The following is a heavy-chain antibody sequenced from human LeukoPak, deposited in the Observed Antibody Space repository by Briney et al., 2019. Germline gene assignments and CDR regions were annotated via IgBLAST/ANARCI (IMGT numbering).Heavy chain of an antibody. J-gene: IGHJ4*02. V-gene: IGHV1-18*01. Sequence: ASVKVSCTASGYTFTSYGISWVRQAPGQGLEWMGWISAYNGNTNYAQTLQGRVTMTTDTSTSTAYMELRSLRLDDTAVYYCARLTHITMIVVAHLVYWGQGTLVTVSS. CDR1: GYTFTSYG. CDR2: ISAYNGNT. D-gene: IGHD3-22*01. CDR3: ARLTHITMIVVAHLVY.